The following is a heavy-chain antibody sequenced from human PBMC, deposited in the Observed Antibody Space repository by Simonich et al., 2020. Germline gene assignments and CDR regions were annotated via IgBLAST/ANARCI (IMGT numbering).Heavy chain of an antibody. CDR2: FSGSGGST. J-gene: IGHJ4*02. Sequence: EVQLLESGGGLVQPGGSLRLSCAASGFTFSSYAMSWVRQAPGKGLEWGSAFSGSGGSTNYADTVKGRFTISRDNSKNTLYLQMNSLRAEDTAVYYCAKRSGVSITGTFDYWGQGTLVTVSS. D-gene: IGHD1-7*01. CDR3: AKRSGVSITGTFDY. CDR1: GFTFSSYA. V-gene: IGHV3-23*01.